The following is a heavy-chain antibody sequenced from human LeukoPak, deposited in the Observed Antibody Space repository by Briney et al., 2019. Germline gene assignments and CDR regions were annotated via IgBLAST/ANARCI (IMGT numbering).Heavy chain of an antibody. V-gene: IGHV1-46*01. CDR3: ARDHQAVDAFDI. CDR1: GYTFTNYY. Sequence: ASVKVSCKASGYTFTNYYMHWVRQAPGQGLEWMGIINPSGGSTSYAQKFQGRVTMTRDMSTSTVYMELSSLRSEDTAVYYCARDHQAVDAFDIWGQGQWSPSLQ. CDR2: INPSGGST. J-gene: IGHJ3*02. D-gene: IGHD6-19*01.